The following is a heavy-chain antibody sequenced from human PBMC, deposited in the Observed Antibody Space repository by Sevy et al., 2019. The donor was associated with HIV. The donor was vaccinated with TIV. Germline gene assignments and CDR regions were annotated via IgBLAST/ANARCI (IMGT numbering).Heavy chain of an antibody. CDR3: ARAYCSHGSCYEGAY. CDR2: ISPTNGDT. J-gene: IGHJ4*01. D-gene: IGHD2-15*01. V-gene: IGHV1-2*06. Sequence: GASVKVSCKASGYPFTGYYIHWVRQAPGQGLEWMGRISPTNGDTDYAQKFQGRVTMTRDTSISAAYLDVTRLRSDDTATYYCARAYCSHGSCYEGAYWGHGTLVTVSS. CDR1: GYPFTGYY.